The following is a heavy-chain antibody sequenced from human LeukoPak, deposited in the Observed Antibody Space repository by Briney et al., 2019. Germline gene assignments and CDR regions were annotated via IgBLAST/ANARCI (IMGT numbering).Heavy chain of an antibody. CDR1: GFTFSSYA. CDR3: ARDELGGFGELLSYLFDY. CDR2: ISYDGSNK. D-gene: IGHD3-10*01. J-gene: IGHJ4*02. V-gene: IGHV3-30*01. Sequence: RPGGSLRLSCAASGFTFSSYAMHWVRQAPGKGLEWVAVISYDGSNKYYADSVKGRFTISRDNSKNTLYLQMNSLRAEDTAVYYCARDELGGFGELLSYLFDYWGQGTLVTVSS.